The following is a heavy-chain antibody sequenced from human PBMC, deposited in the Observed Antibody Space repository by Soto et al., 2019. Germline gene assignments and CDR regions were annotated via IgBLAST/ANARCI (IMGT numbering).Heavy chain of an antibody. CDR1: GYTFTTYY. D-gene: IGHD2-15*01. CDR3: ARGEVVAATTYSDY. CDR2: INPSGGST. V-gene: IGHV1-46*01. Sequence: ASVKVSCKASGYTFTTYYMHWVRQAPGQGLEWLGIINPSGGSTNYAQKFQGRVAMTRDTSTSTVYMELTSLRSEDTAVYYCARGEVVAATTYSDYWGQGTLVTVSS. J-gene: IGHJ4*02.